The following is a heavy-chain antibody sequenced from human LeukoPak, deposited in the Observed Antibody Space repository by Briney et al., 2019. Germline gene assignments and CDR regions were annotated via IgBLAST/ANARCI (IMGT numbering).Heavy chain of an antibody. CDR2: ISSSSSTI. D-gene: IGHD3-9*01. J-gene: IGHJ5*02. Sequence: GGSLRLSCAASGFTFSSYSMNWVRQAPGKGLEWVSYISSSSSTIYYADSVKGRFTISRDNAKNSLYLQMNSLRAEDTAVYYCARDILTGYSWFDPWGQGTLVTVSS. CDR3: ARDILTGYSWFDP. V-gene: IGHV3-48*01. CDR1: GFTFSSYS.